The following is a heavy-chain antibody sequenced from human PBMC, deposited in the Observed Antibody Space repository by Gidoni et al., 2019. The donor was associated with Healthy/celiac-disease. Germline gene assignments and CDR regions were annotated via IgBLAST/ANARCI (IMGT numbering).Heavy chain of an antibody. CDR3: ARSISEYGDLHLLYYYYYYGMDV. D-gene: IGHD4-17*01. CDR2: IWYDGSNK. J-gene: IGHJ6*02. V-gene: IGHV3-33*01. Sequence: QVQLVESGGGVVQPGRSLRLSCAASGFTFSSYGMHWVRQAPGKGLEWVAVIWYDGSNKYYADSVKGRFTISRDNSKNTLYLQMNSLRAEDTAVYYCARSISEYGDLHLLYYYYYYGMDVWGQGTTVTVSS. CDR1: GFTFSSYG.